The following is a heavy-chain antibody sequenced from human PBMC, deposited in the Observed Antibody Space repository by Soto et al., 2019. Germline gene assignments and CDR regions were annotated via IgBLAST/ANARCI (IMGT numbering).Heavy chain of an antibody. CDR1: GYTFTSYY. D-gene: IGHD5-18*01. J-gene: IGHJ6*02. Sequence: ASVKVSCKASGYTFTSYYMHWVRQAPGQGLEWMGIINPSGGNTNYAQKLQGRVTMTTDTSTSTAYMELRSLRSDDTAVYYCARDGVDTATGYYYGMDVWGQGTMVTVSS. V-gene: IGHV1-46*01. CDR3: ARDGVDTATGYYYGMDV. CDR2: INPSGGNT.